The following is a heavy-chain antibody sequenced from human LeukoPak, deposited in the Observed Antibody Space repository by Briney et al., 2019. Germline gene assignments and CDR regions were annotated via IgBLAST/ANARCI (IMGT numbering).Heavy chain of an antibody. J-gene: IGHJ4*02. D-gene: IGHD5-18*01. CDR3: ARVGYSYGSKDY. Sequence: PGGSLSLSCAASGFTFSSYSMNWVRQAPGKGLEWVSSISSSSSYIYYADSVKGRFTISRDNAKNSLYLQMNSLRAEDTAVYYCARVGYSYGSKDYWGQGTLVTVSS. CDR2: ISSSSSYI. CDR1: GFTFSSYS. V-gene: IGHV3-21*01.